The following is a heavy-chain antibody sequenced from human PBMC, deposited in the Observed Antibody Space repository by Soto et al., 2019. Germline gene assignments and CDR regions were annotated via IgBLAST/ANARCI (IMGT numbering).Heavy chain of an antibody. CDR2: IGTAGDT. J-gene: IGHJ6*02. D-gene: IGHD3-9*01. CDR3: ARGVYYDILTGYLPYYYGMDV. V-gene: IGHV3-13*04. Sequence: TGGSLRLSCAASGFTFSSYDMHWVRQATGKGLEWVSAIGTAGDTYYPGSVKGRFTISRENAKNSLYLQMNSLRAGDTAVYYCARGVYYDILTGYLPYYYGMDVWGQGTTVTVSS. CDR1: GFTFSSYD.